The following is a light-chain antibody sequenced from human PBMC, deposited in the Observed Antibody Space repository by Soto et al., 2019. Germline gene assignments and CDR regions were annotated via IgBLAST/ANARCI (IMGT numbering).Light chain of an antibody. CDR1: QSITYG. J-gene: IGKJ2*01. CDR3: QQYHSFSFT. CDR2: DVF. Sequence: DIQMTQSPSSLSASVGDRVTITCRASQSITYGLAWYQQKPGRAPKLLIYDVFNLQSGVPSRFSGSGSGTEFTLTIGSLQPDDSATYYCQQYHSFSFTFGQGTKLEIK. V-gene: IGKV1-5*01.